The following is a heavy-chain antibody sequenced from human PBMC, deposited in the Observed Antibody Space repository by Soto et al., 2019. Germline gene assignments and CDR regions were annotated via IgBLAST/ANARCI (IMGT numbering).Heavy chain of an antibody. Sequence: PSETLSLTCTVSGGSISSGGYYWSWIRQHPGKGLEWIGYIYYSGSTYYNPSLKSRVSISVDTSKNQFSLKLSSVTAADTAVYYCARDLRIAARPGPNFYYYYYGMDVWGQGTTVTVSS. V-gene: IGHV4-31*03. CDR2: IYYSGST. CDR1: GGSISSGGYY. CDR3: ARDLRIAARPGPNFYYYYYGMDV. D-gene: IGHD6-6*01. J-gene: IGHJ6*02.